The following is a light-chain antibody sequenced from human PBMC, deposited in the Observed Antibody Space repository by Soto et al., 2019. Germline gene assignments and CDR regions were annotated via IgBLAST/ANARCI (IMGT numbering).Light chain of an antibody. CDR1: QRINNY. J-gene: IGKJ1*01. Sequence: DIQMTQSPSSLSASVGDRVTITCRASQRINNYLNWYQQKPGKAPXXLIYAASSLQSGVPSRFTDSGSGTDFTLTISSLQPDDFATYYCQQYDTFWTFGQGTKVDIK. CDR3: QQYDTFWT. CDR2: AAS. V-gene: IGKV1-39*01.